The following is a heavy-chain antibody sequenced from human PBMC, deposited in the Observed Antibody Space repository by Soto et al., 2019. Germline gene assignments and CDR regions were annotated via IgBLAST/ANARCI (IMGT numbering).Heavy chain of an antibody. CDR2: INHSGST. CDR1: GESLSGFY. CDR3: AKVRAYGFES. J-gene: IGHJ4*02. D-gene: IGHD4-17*01. Sequence: SETLSLTCAVDGESLSGFYWSWMRHPPRKRLEWLGEINHSGSTNYNPSLTSRGIMSVDTSKNQISLKLNSVTAADTAVYYCAKVRAYGFESWGQGSLVTVSS. V-gene: IGHV4-34*01.